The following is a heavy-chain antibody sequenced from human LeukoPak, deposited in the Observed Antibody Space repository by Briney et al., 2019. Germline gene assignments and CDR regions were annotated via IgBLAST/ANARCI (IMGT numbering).Heavy chain of an antibody. CDR3: AKARGNSNHNRDYYYMDV. CDR2: ISYDGSNK. V-gene: IGHV3-30*18. Sequence: GRSLRLSCAASGFTFSSYGMHWVRQAPGKGLEWVAVISYDGSNKYYADSVKGRFTISRDNSKNTLYLQMNSLRAEDTAVYYCAKARGNSNHNRDYYYMDVWGKGTTVTVSS. D-gene: IGHD4-11*01. J-gene: IGHJ6*03. CDR1: GFTFSSYG.